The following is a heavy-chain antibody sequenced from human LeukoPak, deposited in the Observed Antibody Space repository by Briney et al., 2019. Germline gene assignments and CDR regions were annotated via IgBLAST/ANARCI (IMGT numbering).Heavy chain of an antibody. J-gene: IGHJ4*02. V-gene: IGHV1-18*01. CDR3: ARDRHGPQLDPHYFDY. CDR2: ISAYNGNT. D-gene: IGHD6-6*01. CDR1: GYTFTSYG. Sequence: GASVKVSCKASGYTFTSYGISRVRQAPGQGLEWMGWISAYNGNTNYAQKLQGRVTMTTDTSTSTAYMELRSLRSDDTAVYYCARDRHGPQLDPHYFDYWGQGTLVTVSS.